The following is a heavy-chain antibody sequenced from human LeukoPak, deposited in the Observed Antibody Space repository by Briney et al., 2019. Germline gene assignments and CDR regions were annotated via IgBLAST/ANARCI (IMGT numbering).Heavy chain of an antibody. V-gene: IGHV1-2*02. Sequence: ASVKVSCKASGYTFTDYYLHWVRQAPGRGLEWMGWINPNSGDTHFAQTFQDRVTMARDTSISSAYMELGRLRSDDTALYYCARRVAAPGHDAFDIWGQGTMVTVSS. D-gene: IGHD6-13*01. CDR3: ARRVAAPGHDAFDI. CDR2: INPNSGDT. J-gene: IGHJ3*02. CDR1: GYTFTDYY.